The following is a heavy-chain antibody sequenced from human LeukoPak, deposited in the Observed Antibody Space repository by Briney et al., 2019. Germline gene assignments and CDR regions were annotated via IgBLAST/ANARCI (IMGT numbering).Heavy chain of an antibody. J-gene: IGHJ4*02. CDR1: GFTFSSYS. V-gene: IGHV3-23*01. D-gene: IGHD4-17*01. CDR2: ISQSGGRST. CDR3: AKDVYGDYGGLDY. Sequence: GGSLRLSCAASGFTFSSYSMNWVRQAPGEGLEWVAFISQSGGRSTDYADSVKGRFAISRDNSKNTLYLQMNSLRAEDTAVYYCAKDVYGDYGGLDYWGQGTLVTVSS.